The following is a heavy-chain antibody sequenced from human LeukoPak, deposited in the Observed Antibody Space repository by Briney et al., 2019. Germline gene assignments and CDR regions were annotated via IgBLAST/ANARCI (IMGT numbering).Heavy chain of an antibody. J-gene: IGHJ4*02. D-gene: IGHD2-15*01. CDR3: ARAGGWVA. CDR1: GFTFSNSL. Sequence: GGSLRLSCAASGFTFSNSLMHWVRQAPGKGLVWISHISTDGSSTNYADSMKGRFTISRDNAKNTLFLQMNSLRAEDTAVYYCARAGGWVAWGQGTLVTVSS. CDR2: ISTDGSST. V-gene: IGHV3-74*01.